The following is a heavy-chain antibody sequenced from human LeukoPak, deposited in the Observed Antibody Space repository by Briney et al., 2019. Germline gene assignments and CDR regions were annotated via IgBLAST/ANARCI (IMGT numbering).Heavy chain of an antibody. CDR2: IYYSGST. V-gene: IGHV4-59*08. D-gene: IGHD3-22*01. CDR1: GGSISSYY. J-gene: IGHJ3*02. Sequence: EPSETLSLTCTVSGGSISSYYWSWIRQPPGKGLEWIGYIYYSGSTNYNPSLKSRVTISVDTSKNQFSLKLSSVTAADTAVYYCARHGGSGYYYKSAFDIWGQGTMVTVSS. CDR3: ARHGGSGYYYKSAFDI.